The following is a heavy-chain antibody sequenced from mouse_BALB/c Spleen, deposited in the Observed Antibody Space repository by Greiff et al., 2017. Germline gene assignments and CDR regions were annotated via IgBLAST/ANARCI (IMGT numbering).Heavy chain of an antibody. CDR1: GYTFTSYY. V-gene: IGHV1S81*02. J-gene: IGHJ2*01. CDR2: INPSNGGT. CDR3: TRGGTTVVAGYYFDY. D-gene: IGHD1-1*01. Sequence: QVQLKQSGAELVKPGASVKLSCKASGYTFTSYYMYWVKQRPGQGLEWIGEINPSNGGTNFNEKFKSKATLTVDKSSSTAYMQLSSLTSEDSAVYYCTRGGTTVVAGYYFDYWGQGTTLTVSS.